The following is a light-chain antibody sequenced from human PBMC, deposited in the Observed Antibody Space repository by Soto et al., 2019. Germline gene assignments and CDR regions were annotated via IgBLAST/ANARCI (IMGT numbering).Light chain of an antibody. CDR2: DVS. V-gene: IGLV2-14*01. CDR1: SSDVGGYNY. CDR3: SSYTSSSPYV. Sequence: QSALTQPASVSGSPGQSITISCTGTSSDVGGYNYVSWYQQHPGKAPKLMIYDVSNRPSGVSNRFSGSKSGNTASLTISGLQAEDEADHYCSSYTSSSPYVFGTGTKVTVL. J-gene: IGLJ1*01.